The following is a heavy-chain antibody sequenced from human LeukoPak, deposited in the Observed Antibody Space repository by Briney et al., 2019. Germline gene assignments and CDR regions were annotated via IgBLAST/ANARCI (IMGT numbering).Heavy chain of an antibody. Sequence: SETLCLTCGVSGGSISNTNWWSWVRQLPGQGLEWIGEISLTGLTHYNPSLESRVTVSLDKSKNQLSLNLTSVTAADTAVYYCSRENGAFSPFGYWGQGTLVTVLS. CDR1: GGSISNTNW. CDR3: SRENGAFSPFGY. D-gene: IGHD2-8*01. J-gene: IGHJ4*02. CDR2: ISLTGLT. V-gene: IGHV4-4*02.